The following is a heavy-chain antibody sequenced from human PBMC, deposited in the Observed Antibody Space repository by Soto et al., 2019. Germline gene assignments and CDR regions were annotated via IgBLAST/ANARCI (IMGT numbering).Heavy chain of an antibody. CDR1: GGSVSSGRYF. V-gene: IGHV4-61*01. D-gene: IGHD3-16*01. Sequence: SETLSLTCTASGGSVSSGRYFWSWLRQPPGKGLEWIGHISSSGSTTYNPSLKSRVTISADTSKNPFTLDLTSVTSADTAVYYCARAFHPLHVTGDALDIWGQGTKGTVSS. J-gene: IGHJ3*02. CDR3: ARAFHPLHVTGDALDI. CDR2: ISSSGST.